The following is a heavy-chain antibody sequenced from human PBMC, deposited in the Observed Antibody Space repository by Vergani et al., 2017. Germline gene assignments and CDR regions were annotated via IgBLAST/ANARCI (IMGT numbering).Heavy chain of an antibody. Sequence: QVQLVESGGGVVQPGGSLRLSCAASGFTFSSYGMHWVRQAPGKGLEWVAFIRYDGSNKYYADSVKGRFTISRDNSKNTLYLQMNSLRAEDTAVYYCARGDLDCSSTSCYIDSGFDPWGQGTLVTVSS. D-gene: IGHD2-2*02. J-gene: IGHJ5*02. V-gene: IGHV3-30*02. CDR2: IRYDGSNK. CDR1: GFTFSSYG. CDR3: ARGDLDCSSTSCYIDSGFDP.